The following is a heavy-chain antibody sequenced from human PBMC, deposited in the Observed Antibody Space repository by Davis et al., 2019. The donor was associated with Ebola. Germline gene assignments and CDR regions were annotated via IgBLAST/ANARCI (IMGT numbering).Heavy chain of an antibody. Sequence: AASVKVSCKASGYTFTSYYMHWVRQAPGQGLEWMGIINPSGGSTSYAQKFQGSVTMTRATSTSTAYMELSSLRSEDTAVSYCARDCSSTGCFTPGRYYYGMDVWGQGTTVTVSS. CDR1: GYTFTSYY. CDR2: INPSGGST. CDR3: ARDCSSTGCFTPGRYYYGMDV. J-gene: IGHJ6*02. D-gene: IGHD2-2*01. V-gene: IGHV1-46*01.